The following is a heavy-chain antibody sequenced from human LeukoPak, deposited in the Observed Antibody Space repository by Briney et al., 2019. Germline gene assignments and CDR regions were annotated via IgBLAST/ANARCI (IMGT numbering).Heavy chain of an antibody. Sequence: PGGSLRLSCAASGFTFSSYAMSWVRQAPGKGLEWVSTISGSGGNTYYADSAKGRFTISRDNSKNTLYLQMNSLRAEDTAVYYCASARYCSGGSCSYYYGMDVWGKGTTVSVSS. CDR3: ASARYCSGGSCSYYYGMDV. D-gene: IGHD2-15*01. CDR2: ISGSGGNT. J-gene: IGHJ6*04. CDR1: GFTFSSYA. V-gene: IGHV3-23*01.